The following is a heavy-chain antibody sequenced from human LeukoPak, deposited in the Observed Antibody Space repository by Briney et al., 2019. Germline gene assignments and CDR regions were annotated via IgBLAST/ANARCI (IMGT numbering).Heavy chain of an antibody. Sequence: PSETLSLTCTVSGGSISNYYWSWIRQPPGKGPEWIGFIHYSGSTRYNPSLQSRVTISADTSKNQFSLKLRSVTAADTAVYYCAREASKGYVIWDYWGQGTLVTVSS. CDR2: IHYSGST. CDR1: GGSISNYY. V-gene: IGHV4-59*12. CDR3: AREASKGYVIWDY. D-gene: IGHD5-18*01. J-gene: IGHJ4*02.